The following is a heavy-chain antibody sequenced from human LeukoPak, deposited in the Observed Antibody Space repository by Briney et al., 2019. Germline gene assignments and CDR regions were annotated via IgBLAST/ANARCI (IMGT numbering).Heavy chain of an antibody. CDR3: ARHPYYDILTGGNWFDP. V-gene: IGHV4-59*08. CDR2: IYYSGST. Sequence: SETLSLTCTVSGGSISSYYWSWIRQPPGKGLEWIGYIYYSGSTNYNPSLKSRVTISVDTSKNQFSLKLSSVTAADTAVYYCARHPYYDILTGGNWFDPWGQGTLVTVSS. D-gene: IGHD3-9*01. CDR1: GGSISSYY. J-gene: IGHJ5*02.